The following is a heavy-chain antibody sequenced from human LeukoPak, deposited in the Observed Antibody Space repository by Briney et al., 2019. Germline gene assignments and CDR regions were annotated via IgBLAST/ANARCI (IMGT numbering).Heavy chain of an antibody. V-gene: IGHV3-23*01. Sequence: GGSLRLSCAASGFTFSDYYMSWVRQAPGKGLEWVSAISGSGGSTYYADSVKGRFTISRDNSKNTLYLQMNSLRAEDTAVYYCAKDPRYYYDSSGYFYWGQGTLVTVSS. D-gene: IGHD3-22*01. J-gene: IGHJ4*02. CDR2: ISGSGGST. CDR1: GFTFSDYY. CDR3: AKDPRYYYDSSGYFY.